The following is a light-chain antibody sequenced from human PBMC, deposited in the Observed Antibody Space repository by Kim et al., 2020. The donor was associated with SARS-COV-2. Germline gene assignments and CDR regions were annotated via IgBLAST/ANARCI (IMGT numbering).Light chain of an antibody. J-gene: IGKJ5*01. CDR1: RSLTSRH. Sequence: LGMSATHSCRTSRSLTSRHLAWYQQKAGQAPRLLIYGASNRATGVPDRFSGSGSETDFTLTISRLEPGDFAVYFCQQYGSSPLVTFGQGTRLEIK. CDR3: QQYGSSPLVT. CDR2: GAS. V-gene: IGKV3-20*01.